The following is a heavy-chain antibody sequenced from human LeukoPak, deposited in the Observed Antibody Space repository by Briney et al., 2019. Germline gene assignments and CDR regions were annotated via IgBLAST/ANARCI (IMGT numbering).Heavy chain of an antibody. CDR2: IIAYNGNT. V-gene: IGHV1-18*01. J-gene: IGHJ4*02. D-gene: IGHD6-13*01. Sequence: ASVKVSCKASGYSFTTYGFSWMRQAPGQGLEWMGIIAYNGNTYYAENLQGRVTMTTDSFTNTAYMELRNLRSDDTAVYYCARYSSSWYLYDYWGQGTLVTVSS. CDR1: GYSFTTYG. CDR3: ARYSSSWYLYDY.